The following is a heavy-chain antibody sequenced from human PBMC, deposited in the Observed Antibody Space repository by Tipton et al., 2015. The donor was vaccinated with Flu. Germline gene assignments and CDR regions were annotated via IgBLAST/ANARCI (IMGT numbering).Heavy chain of an antibody. D-gene: IGHD5-24*01. CDR2: ISYTGSA. J-gene: IGHJ4*02. Sequence: TLSLTCTISGGSPSSYYWSWIRQPPGKGLEWLGYISYTGSAIYNPSVRSRVTISVDTSKNQFSLRLSSVTAADTAVYYCARVGGDGYNPGFDYWGQGTLVTVSS. CDR1: GGSPSSYY. V-gene: IGHV4-59*01. CDR3: ARVGGDGYNPGFDY.